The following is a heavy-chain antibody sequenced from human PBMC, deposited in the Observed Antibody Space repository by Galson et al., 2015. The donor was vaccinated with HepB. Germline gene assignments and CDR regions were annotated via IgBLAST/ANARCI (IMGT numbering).Heavy chain of an antibody. CDR1: GGTFSSYA. Sequence: SVKVSCKASGGTFSSYAISWVRQAPGQGLEWMGGIIPIFGTANYAQKFQGRVTITADESTSTAYMELSSLRSEDTAVYYCAKTTLDVARDNYYYMDVWGQGTTVTVSS. CDR2: IIPIFGTA. CDR3: AKTTLDVARDNYYYMDV. J-gene: IGHJ6*03. V-gene: IGHV1-69*13. D-gene: IGHD4-23*01.